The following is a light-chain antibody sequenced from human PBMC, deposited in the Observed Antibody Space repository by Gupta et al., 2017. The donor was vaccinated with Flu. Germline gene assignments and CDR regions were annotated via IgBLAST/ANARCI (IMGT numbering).Light chain of an antibody. Sequence: DIQMTQSPTSLPASVGDRVSITCRASQSISWYLNWYQQKPGSAPKLLIYGASTLQSGVPSRFSGSGSGTDFTLTVSSLQPEDFATYFCQQSHSSPQTFGQGTKVEI. J-gene: IGKJ1*01. CDR1: QSISWY. V-gene: IGKV1-39*01. CDR3: QQSHSSPQT. CDR2: GAS.